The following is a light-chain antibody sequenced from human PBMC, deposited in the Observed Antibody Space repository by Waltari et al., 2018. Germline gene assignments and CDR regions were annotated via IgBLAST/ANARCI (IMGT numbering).Light chain of an antibody. CDR2: EVY. CDR3: CSSAGSRTLV. J-gene: IGLJ3*02. CDR1: SRHARHYTL. Sequence: QSALTQPASVSGSPGPSTTLSCSGTSRHARHYTLVSCYQQPPGKAPKFLIYEVYTRPSGVSNRFSGSKSGNTASLTISGLQAEDEADYYCCSSAGSRTLVFGGGTKLTVL. V-gene: IGLV2-23*02.